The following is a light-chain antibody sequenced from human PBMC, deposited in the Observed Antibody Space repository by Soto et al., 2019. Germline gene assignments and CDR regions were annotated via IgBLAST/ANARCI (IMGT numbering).Light chain of an antibody. V-gene: IGLV4-69*01. CDR1: SGHTCYA. CDR2: VNSDGSH. CDR3: QTWGTGLSWV. J-gene: IGLJ3*02. Sequence: QAVVTQSPSASASLGASVKLTCTLSSGHTCYAIAWHQQQPEKGPRYLMKVNSDGSHSKGDGIPDRFSGSSSGAERYLTISSLQSEDEADYYCQTWGTGLSWVFGGGTKLTVL.